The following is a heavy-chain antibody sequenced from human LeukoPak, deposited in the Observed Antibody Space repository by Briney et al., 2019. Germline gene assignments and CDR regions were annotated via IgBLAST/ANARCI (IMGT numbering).Heavy chain of an antibody. Sequence: KPSETLSLTCTVSGGSISSYYRSWIRQPPGKGLEWIGYSYFSGNTKYNPSLQSRVTISLDMSQNQFSLRLRSVTAADTAVYYCARGPSHHSGTFDIWGQGTMVTVSS. D-gene: IGHD2-15*01. CDR3: ARGPSHHSGTFDI. J-gene: IGHJ3*02. V-gene: IGHV4-59*01. CDR2: SYFSGNT. CDR1: GGSISSYY.